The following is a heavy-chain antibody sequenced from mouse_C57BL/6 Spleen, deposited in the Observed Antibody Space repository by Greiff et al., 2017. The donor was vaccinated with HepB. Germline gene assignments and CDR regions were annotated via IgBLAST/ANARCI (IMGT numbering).Heavy chain of an antibody. V-gene: IGHV14-3*01. CDR1: GFNIKNTY. CDR3: ASGHYGSSYGRAMDY. J-gene: IGHJ4*01. D-gene: IGHD1-1*01. Sequence: VQLQQSVAELVRPGASVKLSCTASGFNIKNTYMHWVKQRPEQGLEWIGRIDPANGNTKYAPKFQGKATITADTSSNTAYRQLSSLTSEDTAIYYCASGHYGSSYGRAMDYWGQGTSVTVSS. CDR2: IDPANGNT.